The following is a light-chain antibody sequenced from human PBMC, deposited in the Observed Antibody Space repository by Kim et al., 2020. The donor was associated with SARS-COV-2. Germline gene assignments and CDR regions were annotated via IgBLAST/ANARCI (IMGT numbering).Light chain of an antibody. J-gene: IGLJ3*02. CDR3: QTWGPSIRV. CDR1: RGHSSYA. Sequence: ASVQVVCALSRGHSSYANAWHQQQPEKGPRYLIKVTSIGSHTRGDGIPDRFSGSTSGARRYLTSSRLQSEDEADYYCQTWGPSIRVFGRGTKLTVL. CDR2: VTSIGSH. V-gene: IGLV4-69*01.